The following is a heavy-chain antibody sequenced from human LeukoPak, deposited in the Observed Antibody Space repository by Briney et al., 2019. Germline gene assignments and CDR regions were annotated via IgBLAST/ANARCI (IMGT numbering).Heavy chain of an antibody. D-gene: IGHD5-12*01. Sequence: GGSLRLSCAASGFTLSDYYMSWIRQAPGKGLECVSYISSSGSTIYYADSVKGRFTISRDNAKSSLLLQMNSLRAEDTAVYYCARAPKGWIVTAISFDYWGQGTLVTVSS. J-gene: IGHJ4*02. CDR3: ARAPKGWIVTAISFDY. CDR2: ISSSGSTI. V-gene: IGHV3-11*04. CDR1: GFTLSDYY.